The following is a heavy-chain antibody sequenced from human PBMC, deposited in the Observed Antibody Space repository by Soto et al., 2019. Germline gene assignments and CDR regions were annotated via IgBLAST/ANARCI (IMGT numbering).Heavy chain of an antibody. CDR1: GYIFTDYY. J-gene: IGHJ6*04. CDR2: INPNSGGT. Sequence: GASVKVSCKASGYIFTDYYMHWVRQAPGQELGWMGRINPNSGGTNYAQKFQGRVTMTEDTSTSTAYTELSSLRSEDTAVYYCAKSWIVGATTHRYYGMDVWGEGTTVTVSS. CDR3: AKSWIVGATTHRYYGMDV. V-gene: IGHV1-2*06. D-gene: IGHD1-26*01.